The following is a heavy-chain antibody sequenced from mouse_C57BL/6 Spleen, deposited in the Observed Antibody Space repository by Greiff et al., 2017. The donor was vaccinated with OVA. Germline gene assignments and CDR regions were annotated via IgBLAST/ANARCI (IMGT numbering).Heavy chain of an antibody. CDR1: GYTFTSYW. CDR2: IHPSDSDT. D-gene: IGHD1-1*01. J-gene: IGHJ1*03. V-gene: IGHV1-74*01. Sequence: VKLKQPGAELVKPGASVKVSCKASGYTFTSYWMHWVKQRPGQGLEWIGRIHPSDSDTNYNQKFKGKATLTVDKSSSTAYMQLSSLTSEDSAVYYSAIQDGITTVVATDWYFDVWGTGTTVTVSS. CDR3: AIQDGITTVVATDWYFDV.